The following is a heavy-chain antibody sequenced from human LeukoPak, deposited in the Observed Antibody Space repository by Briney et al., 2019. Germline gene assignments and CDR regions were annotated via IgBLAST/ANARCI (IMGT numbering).Heavy chain of an antibody. CDR2: IYIGGST. J-gene: IGHJ6*02. V-gene: IGHV3-66*01. Sequence: PGGSLRLSCAPSGFTVSSNYMSWVRQAPRKGLEWVSVIYIGGSTYYADAVKGRFTISRDNPKNTLYLHMNSLRGEDTAVYYCARAPYSSAWHHYYYGMDVWGQGTTVTVSS. CDR3: ARAPYSSAWHHYYYGMDV. CDR1: GFTVSSNY. D-gene: IGHD6-19*01.